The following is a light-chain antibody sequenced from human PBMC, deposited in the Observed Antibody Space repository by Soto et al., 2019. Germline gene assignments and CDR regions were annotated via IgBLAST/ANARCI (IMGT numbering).Light chain of an antibody. Sequence: QLVLTQSPSASASLGASVNLTCTLSSGHSSYAIAWHQKQPGKAPRYFMDLNNDGSHTTGDGIPDRFSGSSAGAERYLIVSSLQSEDEADYYRQTWGTGLQVFGGGTKLTVL. CDR2: LNNDGSH. CDR3: QTWGTGLQV. CDR1: SGHSSYA. J-gene: IGLJ2*01. V-gene: IGLV4-69*01.